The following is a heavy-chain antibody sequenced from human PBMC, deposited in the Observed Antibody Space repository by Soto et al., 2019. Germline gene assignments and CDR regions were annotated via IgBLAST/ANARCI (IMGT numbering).Heavy chain of an antibody. J-gene: IGHJ3*02. Sequence: QVQLVQSGAEVKKPGASVQVSCKASGYTFTSFGISWVRQAPGQGLEWMGWISGNDGNKNYAQKIQGRVTMTTDTSTSTAYMELRSLRSDDRAVYYCARDPTVVSPDAFDIWGQGTMVTVSS. D-gene: IGHD4-17*01. CDR1: GYTFTSFG. CDR3: ARDPTVVSPDAFDI. V-gene: IGHV1-18*04. CDR2: ISGNDGNK.